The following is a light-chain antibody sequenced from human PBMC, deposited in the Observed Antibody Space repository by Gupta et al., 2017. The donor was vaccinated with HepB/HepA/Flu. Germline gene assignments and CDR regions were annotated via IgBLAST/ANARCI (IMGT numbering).Light chain of an antibody. J-gene: IGLJ1*01. V-gene: IGLV2-23*02. CDR2: EVS. CDR1: SSDVGSYNL. Sequence: QSALTQPASVSGSPGQSITISCTGVSSDVGSYNLVSWYQQHPGKAPKLRIYEVSKRPSGVSNRFSGSKSGNTASLKISGLQAEDEADYYCCSYAGSGTYVFGTGIKVTVL. CDR3: CSYAGSGTYV.